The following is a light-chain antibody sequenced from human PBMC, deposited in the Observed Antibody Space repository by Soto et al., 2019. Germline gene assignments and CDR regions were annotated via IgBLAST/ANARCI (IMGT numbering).Light chain of an antibody. CDR1: QSVSSSY. CDR2: GAS. V-gene: IGKV3-20*01. Sequence: EIVLTQSPGTLSLSPGERATLSCRASQSVSSSYLAWYQQKPGQAPRLLIYGASSRATGIPDRFSGSGSGTDFTLIISRLEPEDFALYYCQQYGSSPWTFGQGTKLEIK. CDR3: QQYGSSPWT. J-gene: IGKJ1*01.